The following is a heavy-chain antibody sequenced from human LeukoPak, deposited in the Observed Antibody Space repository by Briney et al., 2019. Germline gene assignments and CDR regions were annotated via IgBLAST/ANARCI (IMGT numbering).Heavy chain of an antibody. CDR2: IYYSGST. CDR1: GGSISSYY. J-gene: IGHJ5*02. Sequence: PSETLSLTCTVSGGSISSYYWSWIRQPPGKGLEWIGYIYYSGSTNYNPSLKSRVTISVDTSKNQFSLKLSSVTAADTAVYYRARHLSNYGSGSFSFDPWGQGTLVTVSS. CDR3: ARHLSNYGSGSFSFDP. V-gene: IGHV4-59*08. D-gene: IGHD3-10*01.